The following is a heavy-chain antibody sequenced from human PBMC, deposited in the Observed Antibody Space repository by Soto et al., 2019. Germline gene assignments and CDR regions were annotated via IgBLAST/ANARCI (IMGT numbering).Heavy chain of an antibody. Sequence: GESLKISCKGSGYSFTSYWIGWVRQMPGKGLEWMGIIYPGDSDTRYSPSFQGQVTISADKSISTAYLQWSSLKASDTAMYYCARHLGDGDPCYYYYYGMDVWGQGTTVTVSS. V-gene: IGHV5-51*01. CDR1: GYSFTSYW. CDR2: IYPGDSDT. CDR3: ARHLGDGDPCYYYYYGMDV. J-gene: IGHJ6*02. D-gene: IGHD4-17*01.